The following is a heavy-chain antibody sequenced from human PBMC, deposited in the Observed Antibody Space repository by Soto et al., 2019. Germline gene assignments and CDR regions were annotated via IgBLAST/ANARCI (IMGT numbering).Heavy chain of an antibody. CDR3: ARNYYDSGGGFDY. J-gene: IGHJ4*02. Sequence: EVQLVESGGGLIQLGGSLRLSCVASGFTVSSNYMSWVRQAPGKGLEWVSVIYSGGSTYYADSVKGRFTISRDNSKNTLYLQMNSLRAEDTAVYYCARNYYDSGGGFDYWGQGTLVTVSS. D-gene: IGHD3-22*01. V-gene: IGHV3-53*01. CDR1: GFTVSSNY. CDR2: IYSGGST.